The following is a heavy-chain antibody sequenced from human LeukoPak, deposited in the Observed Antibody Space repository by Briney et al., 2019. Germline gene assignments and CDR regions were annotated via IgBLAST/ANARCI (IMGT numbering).Heavy chain of an antibody. CDR3: ARGYGDYSYYYYGMDV. CDR1: GYTFTSYD. Sequence: ASVTVSCKASGYTFTSYDINWVRQATGQGLEWMGWMNPNSGNTGYAQKFQGRVTMTRNTSISTAYMELSSLRSEDTAVYYCARGYGDYSYYYYGMDVWGQGTTVTVSS. V-gene: IGHV1-8*01. D-gene: IGHD4-17*01. J-gene: IGHJ6*02. CDR2: MNPNSGNT.